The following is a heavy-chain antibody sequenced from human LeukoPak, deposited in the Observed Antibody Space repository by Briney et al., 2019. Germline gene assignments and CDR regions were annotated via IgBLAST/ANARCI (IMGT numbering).Heavy chain of an antibody. CDR3: ARDGYRLLYFVYLAWTGYYFVY. CDR2: INPNSGGT. CDR1: GYTVTGYC. V-gene: IGHV1-2*02. J-gene: IGHJ4*02. D-gene: IGHD2-2*02. Sequence: GASVKVSCKSSGYTVTGYCMHWVRQAPGQGLEWMGWINPNSGGTNYAQKFQSRVTMTTDTSISTAYSELSRLRSDDTAVYYCARDGYRLLYFVYLAWTGYYFVYWGQGALVTVSS.